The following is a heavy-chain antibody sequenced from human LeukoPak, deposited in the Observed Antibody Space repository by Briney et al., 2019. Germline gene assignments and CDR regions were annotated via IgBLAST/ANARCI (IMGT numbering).Heavy chain of an antibody. D-gene: IGHD5-18*01. V-gene: IGHV4-59*12. Sequence: SETLSLTCTVSGGSISSYYWSWIRQPPGKGLEWIGYIYYSGSTYYNPSLKSRVTISVDTSKNQLSLKLSSVTAADTAVYYCARGGTAMVPLDYWGQGTLVTVSS. CDR2: IYYSGST. CDR1: GGSISSYY. J-gene: IGHJ4*02. CDR3: ARGGTAMVPLDY.